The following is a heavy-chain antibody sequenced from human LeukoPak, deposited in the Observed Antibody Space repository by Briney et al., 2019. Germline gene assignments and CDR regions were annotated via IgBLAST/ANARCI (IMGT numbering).Heavy chain of an antibody. J-gene: IGHJ4*02. D-gene: IGHD2-2*01. Sequence: SQTLSLTCTVSGGSISSGSYYWSWIRQPAGKGLEWIGRIYTSGSTNYNPSLKSRVTISVDTSKNQFSLKLSSMTAADTAVYYCARESTLSSYFDYWGQGTLVTVSS. CDR2: IYTSGST. CDR3: ARESTLSSYFDY. CDR1: GGSISSGSYY. V-gene: IGHV4-61*02.